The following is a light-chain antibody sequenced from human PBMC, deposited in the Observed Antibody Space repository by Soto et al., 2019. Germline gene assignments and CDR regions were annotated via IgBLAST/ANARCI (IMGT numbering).Light chain of an antibody. CDR3: QSYDSSLSGSWV. V-gene: IGLV1-40*01. Sequence: QSVLTQPPSVSGAPGQRVTISCTGSSSNIGAGYDVHWYQQLPGTAPKLLVSGNSNRPAGVPDRFSGSKSGTSAYLAISGLQDEDEADYYCQSYDSSLSGSWVFGAGTKVAVL. CDR1: SSNIGAGYD. CDR2: GNS. J-gene: IGLJ3*02.